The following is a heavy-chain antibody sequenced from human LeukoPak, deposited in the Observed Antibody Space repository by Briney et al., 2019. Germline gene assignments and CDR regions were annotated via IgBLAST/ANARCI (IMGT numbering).Heavy chain of an antibody. V-gene: IGHV3-48*04. Sequence: GSLRLSCAASEFTFVRYAMNWVRQAPGKGLEWVSYISSSSFKIGYADSVKGRFTISRDNSKNSLYLQMDSLRVEDTAVYYCVRDPSYGSSWYYYMDVWGKGTTVTVFS. D-gene: IGHD6-13*01. J-gene: IGHJ6*03. CDR3: VRDPSYGSSWYYYMDV. CDR2: ISSSSFKI. CDR1: EFTFVRYA.